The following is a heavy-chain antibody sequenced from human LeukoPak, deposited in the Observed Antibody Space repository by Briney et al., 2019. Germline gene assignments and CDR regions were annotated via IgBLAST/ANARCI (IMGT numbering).Heavy chain of an antibody. D-gene: IGHD4-17*01. V-gene: IGHV4-59*08. CDR3: ARHTVTAPDAFDI. CDR1: GGSISSYY. CDR2: IYYSGST. Sequence: SETLSLTCTVSGGSISSYYWSWIRQPPGKGLEWIGYIYYSGSTNYNPSLKSRVTISVDTSKNQFSLKLSSMTAADTAVYYCARHTVTAPDAFDIWGQGTMVTVSS. J-gene: IGHJ3*02.